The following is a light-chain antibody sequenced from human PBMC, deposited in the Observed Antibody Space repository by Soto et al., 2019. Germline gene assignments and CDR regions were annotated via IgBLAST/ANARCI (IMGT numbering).Light chain of an antibody. V-gene: IGKV3-15*01. CDR1: QSVSSD. CDR2: GAS. J-gene: IGKJ1*01. CDR3: QQYNNWPPWT. Sequence: EIVMTQSPATLSVSPGERATLSCRASQSVSSDLAWYQQKPGQAPRLLIYGASTRVTGIPARFSGSGSGTEFTLTISGLQSEDFAVYYCQQYNNWPPWTFGQGTKVEI.